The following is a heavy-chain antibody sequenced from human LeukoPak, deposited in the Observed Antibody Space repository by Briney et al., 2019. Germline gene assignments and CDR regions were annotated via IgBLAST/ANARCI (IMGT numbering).Heavy chain of an antibody. V-gene: IGHV1-2*02. CDR3: AGHEYYYDSSGYYSL. CDR1: GYTFTGYY. J-gene: IGHJ4*02. Sequence: ASVKVSCKASGYTFTGYYMHWVRQAPGQGLEWMGWINPNSGGTNYAQKFQGRVTMTRDTSISTAYMELSRLRSDDTAVYYCAGHEYYYDSSGYYSLWGQGTLVTVSS. CDR2: INPNSGGT. D-gene: IGHD3-22*01.